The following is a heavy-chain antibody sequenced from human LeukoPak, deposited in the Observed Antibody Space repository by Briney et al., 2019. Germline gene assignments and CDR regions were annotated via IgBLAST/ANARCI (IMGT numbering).Heavy chain of an antibody. V-gene: IGHV3-21*04. CDR1: GFTFSSYS. Sequence: GGPLRLSCAASGFTFSSYSMNWVRQAPGKGLEWVSSISSSSSYIYYADSVKGRFTISRDNAKNSLDLQMNSLKTEDTAVYYCTRTELERRAGGINSFDPWGQGTLVTVSS. CDR2: ISSSSSYI. CDR3: TRTELERRAGGINSFDP. D-gene: IGHD1-1*01. J-gene: IGHJ5*02.